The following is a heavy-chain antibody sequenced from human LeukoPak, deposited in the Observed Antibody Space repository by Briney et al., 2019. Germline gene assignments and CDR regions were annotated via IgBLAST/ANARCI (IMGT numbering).Heavy chain of an antibody. J-gene: IGHJ4*02. CDR1: GGSISSSNYY. CDR3: ARQRMYTNYLDY. D-gene: IGHD1-1*01. Sequence: PSETLSLTCTVSGGSISSSNYYWGWIRQPPGKGLEWIGSIYYSGSTYYSPSLKSRVTISVDTSKNQFSLRLSSVTAADTAVYYCARQRMYTNYLDYWGQGTLATVSS. CDR2: IYYSGST. V-gene: IGHV4-39*01.